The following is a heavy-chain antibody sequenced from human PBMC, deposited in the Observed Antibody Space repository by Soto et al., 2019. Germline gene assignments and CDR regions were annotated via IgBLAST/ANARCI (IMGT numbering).Heavy chain of an antibody. CDR2: ISISKGKT. Sequence: QVQLVQSGAEVKRPGASVKVSCKASGYTFRNYDVAWVRRAPGHGLEWMGWISISKGKTYYQESLQGRVTMTMDTGTTTAYMEVRSLRCADTAVYYCARKGDIGNFGLDVWVQGTTVTVSS. V-gene: IGHV1-18*01. CDR3: ARKGDIGNFGLDV. D-gene: IGHD3-10*01. J-gene: IGHJ6*02. CDR1: GYTFRNYD.